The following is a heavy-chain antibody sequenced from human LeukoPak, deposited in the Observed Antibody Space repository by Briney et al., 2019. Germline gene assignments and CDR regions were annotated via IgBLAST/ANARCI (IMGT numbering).Heavy chain of an antibody. J-gene: IGHJ6*03. CDR3: ARVVVVSRGGGKYYYYYYMDV. V-gene: IGHV4-4*07. D-gene: IGHD3-10*01. CDR2: IYTSGST. CDR1: GGSTSGSY. Sequence: SETLSLTCSVSGGSTSGSYWSWIRQPAGKGLEWIGRIYTSGSTNYNPSLKSRVTMSVDTSKNQFSLKLSSVTAADTAVYYCARVVVVSRGGGKYYYYYYMDVWGKGTTVTVSS.